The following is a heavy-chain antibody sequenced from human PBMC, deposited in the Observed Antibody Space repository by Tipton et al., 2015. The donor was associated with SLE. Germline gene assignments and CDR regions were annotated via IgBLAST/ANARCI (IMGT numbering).Heavy chain of an antibody. D-gene: IGHD5/OR15-5a*01. Sequence: SLRLSCAATGFAFSTYSMIWVRQAPGKGLEWVSSISSSSTYIYYSDSVRGRLTISRDNAQNSLFLQMNSLRAEDTAVYFCAGGPGVFADFCFEFWGQGPLVTVSS. CDR1: GFAFSTYS. V-gene: IGHV3-21*03. J-gene: IGHJ4*02. CDR3: AGGPGVFADFCFEF. CDR2: ISSSSTYI.